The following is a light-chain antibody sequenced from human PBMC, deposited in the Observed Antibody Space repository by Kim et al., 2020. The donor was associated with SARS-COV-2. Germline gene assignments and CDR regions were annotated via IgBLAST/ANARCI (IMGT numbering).Light chain of an antibody. CDR3: QTWGTGIQV. J-gene: IGLJ2*01. CDR2: LPSEGRH. V-gene: IGLV4-69*01. Sequence: AYVNVTMTLVIRHGKSDGVRHQQLPEKGPGSVMRLPSEGRHIQGDGNPNRFSGSGAGAGRHLTISSLQSEDEADFYCQTWGTGIQVFGGGTQLTVL. CDR1: IRHGKSD.